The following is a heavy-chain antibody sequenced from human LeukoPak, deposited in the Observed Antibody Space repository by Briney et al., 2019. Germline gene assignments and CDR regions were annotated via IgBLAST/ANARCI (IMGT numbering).Heavy chain of an antibody. CDR3: ARDSVRVGYGSGSLPFY. CDR1: GFTFSSYI. V-gene: IGHV3-21*01. D-gene: IGHD3-10*01. J-gene: IGHJ4*02. Sequence: GGSLRLSCAASGFTFSSYIMNWVRQAPGKGLEWGSSISSSSSYIYYADSVKGRFTISRDNAKNSLYLQMNSLRAEDTAVYYCARDSVRVGYGSGSLPFYWGQGTLVTVSS. CDR2: ISSSSSYI.